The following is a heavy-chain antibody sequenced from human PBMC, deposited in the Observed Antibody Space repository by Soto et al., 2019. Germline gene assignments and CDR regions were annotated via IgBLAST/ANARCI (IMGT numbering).Heavy chain of an antibody. CDR1: GFTFSSYA. Sequence: GGSLSLSCAASGFTFSSYAMHWVRQAPGKGLEWVAVISYDGSNKYYADSVKGRFTISRDNSKNTLYLQMNSLRAEDTAVYYCARDRLQLPTPYYYYYGMDVWGQGTTVTVSS. CDR2: ISYDGSNK. CDR3: ARDRLQLPTPYYYYYGMDV. V-gene: IGHV3-30-3*01. J-gene: IGHJ6*02. D-gene: IGHD5-18*01.